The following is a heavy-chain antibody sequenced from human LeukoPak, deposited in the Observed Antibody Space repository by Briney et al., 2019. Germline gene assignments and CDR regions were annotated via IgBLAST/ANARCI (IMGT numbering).Heavy chain of an antibody. CDR1: GYTFTSYG. CDR3: ARDSPPGYYYYYGMAV. V-gene: IGHV1-18*01. Sequence: GASVKVSCKASGYTFTSYGISWVRQAPGQELEWMGWISAYNGNTNYAQKLQGRVTMTTDTSTSTAYMELRSLRSDDTAVYYCARDSPPGYYYYYGMAVWGQGTTVTVSS. CDR2: ISAYNGNT. J-gene: IGHJ6*02.